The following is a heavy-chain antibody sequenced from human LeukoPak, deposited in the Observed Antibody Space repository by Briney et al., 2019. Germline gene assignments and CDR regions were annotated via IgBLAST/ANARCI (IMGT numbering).Heavy chain of an antibody. CDR1: GFIFSSYA. CDR3: AKGSYRIQVLDY. D-gene: IGHD5-18*01. V-gene: IGHV3-23*01. CDR2: IIGSDGTT. Sequence: GGSLRLSCAASGFIFSSYAMSWVRQAPGKGLEWVSAIIGSDGTTYYADSVNGRFTISRDNSKNTLYLQMNSLRAEDTAVYYCAKGSYRIQVLDYWGQGTLVTVSS. J-gene: IGHJ4*02.